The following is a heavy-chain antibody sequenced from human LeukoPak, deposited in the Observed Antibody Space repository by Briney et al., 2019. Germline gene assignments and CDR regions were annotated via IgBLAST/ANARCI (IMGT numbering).Heavy chain of an antibody. V-gene: IGHV1-18*01. CDR3: ARDINGYYYDSHGYYPTDL. CDR2: ISVYNGNT. D-gene: IGHD3-22*01. CDR1: GYIFTSYG. J-gene: IGHJ5*02. Sequence: TSVKVSCKSSGYIFTSYGISWVRQAPGQGLEWMGWISVYNGNTNYPQRLQGRVTMTTDTSTTTAYMELGSLRSDGTAVYYCARDINGYYYDSHGYYPTDLWGQGTLVTVSS.